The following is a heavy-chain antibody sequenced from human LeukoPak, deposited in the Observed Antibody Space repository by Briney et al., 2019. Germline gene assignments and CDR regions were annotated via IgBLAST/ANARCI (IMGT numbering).Heavy chain of an antibody. CDR1: GFNVITNF. V-gene: IGHV3-66*02. D-gene: IGHD1-26*01. Sequence: GGSLRLSCAASGFNVITNFMSWVRQAPGKGLEWVSVIYSGGSTYYADSVKGRFTISRDNSKNTLYLQMNSLRAEDTAVYYCARGGGSYGGYFDYWGQGTLVTVSS. CDR3: ARGGGSYGGYFDY. CDR2: IYSGGST. J-gene: IGHJ4*02.